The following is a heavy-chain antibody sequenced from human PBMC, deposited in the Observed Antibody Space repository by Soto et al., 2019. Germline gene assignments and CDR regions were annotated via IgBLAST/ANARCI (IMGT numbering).Heavy chain of an antibody. CDR1: GFTFSSYA. J-gene: IGHJ4*02. CDR2: ISYDGGNK. CDR3: ASGYSGYDFSSLVDS. Sequence: QVQLVESVGGVVQPGGSLRLSCAASGFTFSSYAMHWVRQAPGKGLVWVAVISYDGGNKYYADSVKGRFTISRDNSKNTLYLQMNSLRAVDTAVYYCASGYSGYDFSSLVDSWGQGTLVTVSS. D-gene: IGHD5-12*01. V-gene: IGHV3-30-3*01.